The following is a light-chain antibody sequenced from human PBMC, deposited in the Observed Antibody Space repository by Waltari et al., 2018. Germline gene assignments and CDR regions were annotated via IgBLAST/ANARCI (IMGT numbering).Light chain of an antibody. Sequence: DSVLTPSPDSRPVSRVARGTIHCKSSQSLFYSSNNKHYLAWFQQKPGHPPNLLLYWASTRASGVPDRFSGSGSGTDFTLTISSLQADDVAVYYCQQYYSSITFGQGTRLEIK. CDR3: QQYYSSIT. CDR2: WAS. CDR1: QSLFYSSNNKHY. V-gene: IGKV4-1*01. J-gene: IGKJ5*01.